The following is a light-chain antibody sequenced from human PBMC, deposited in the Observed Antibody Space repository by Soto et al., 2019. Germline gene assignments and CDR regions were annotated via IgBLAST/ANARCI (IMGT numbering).Light chain of an antibody. J-gene: IGKJ1*01. V-gene: IGKV3-20*01. Sequence: IVFPQSPGTLSLSPGERATLSCRASQSVRSNYLAWYQQKPGQAPRLLIYGTSSRAAGIPDRFSGSGSGTDFTLTISRLEPEDFAVYYCQQYGSSRPTFGQVTKVDIK. CDR1: QSVRSNY. CDR3: QQYGSSRPT. CDR2: GTS.